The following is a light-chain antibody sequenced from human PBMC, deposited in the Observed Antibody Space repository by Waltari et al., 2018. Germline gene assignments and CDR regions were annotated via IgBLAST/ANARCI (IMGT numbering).Light chain of an antibody. CDR3: QKYNTGLT. V-gene: IGKV1-27*01. CDR2: AAS. Sequence: IQMTQSPSSLSASVGDRVTITCRASQGISNDLAWFQQKPGKVPKLLIYAASTLQLGVPSRFSGRGSGTDFSRTISSLQPEDVATYYCQKYNTGLTFGGGTKVEIK. J-gene: IGKJ4*01. CDR1: QGISND.